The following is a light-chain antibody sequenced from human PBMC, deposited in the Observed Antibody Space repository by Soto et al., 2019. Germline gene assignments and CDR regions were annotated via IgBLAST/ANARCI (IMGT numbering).Light chain of an antibody. V-gene: IGKV3-11*01. Sequence: EIVLTQSPATLSLSPGEIATLSCRASQSVSSYLAWYQQKPGQAPRLLIYDTSNRSTGIPARFSGSGSGTDFTLNISSIEPEDFAVYYCQQRSNWTLYTFGQGTKLEIK. CDR2: DTS. J-gene: IGKJ2*01. CDR1: QSVSSY. CDR3: QQRSNWTLYT.